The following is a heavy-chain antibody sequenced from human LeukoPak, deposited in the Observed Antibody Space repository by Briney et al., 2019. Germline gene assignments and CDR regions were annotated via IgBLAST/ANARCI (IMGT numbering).Heavy chain of an antibody. V-gene: IGHV1-24*01. CDR1: GYTLTELY. CDR2: FDPEDDET. J-gene: IGHJ6*03. Sequence: ASVTVCCKISGYTLTELYMHWIRQNTGKGLEWMGGFDPEDDETIYAQKVQGRITMTEATSTDTAYLKLRSLASEDTAIYDCATGLASQYYYMAFWGKGTVVTVSS. CDR3: ATGLASQYYYMAF.